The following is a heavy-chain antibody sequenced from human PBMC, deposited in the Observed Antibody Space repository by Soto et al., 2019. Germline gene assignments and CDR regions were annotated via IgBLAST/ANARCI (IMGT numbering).Heavy chain of an antibody. J-gene: IGHJ4*02. CDR2: ISSNGGST. CDR3: ARDHCRGGSCSFDD. CDR1: GFTFSSYA. Sequence: PGGSLRLSCAASGFTFSSYAMHWFRQAPGKGLEYVSAISSNGGSTYYANSVKGRFTISRDNSKNTLYLQMGSLRAEDMAVYYCARDHCRGGSCSFDDWGPGTRVTVSS. D-gene: IGHD2-15*01. V-gene: IGHV3-64*01.